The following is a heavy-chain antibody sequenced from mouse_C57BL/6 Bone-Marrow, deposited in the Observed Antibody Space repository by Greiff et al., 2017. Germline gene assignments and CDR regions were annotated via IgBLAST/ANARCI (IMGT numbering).Heavy chain of an antibody. V-gene: IGHV1-63*01. CDR1: GYTFTNYW. CDR2: IYPGGGYT. Sequence: VKLVESGVELVRPGTSVKMSCKASGYTFTNYWIGWAKQRPGHGLEWIGDIYPGGGYTNYNEKFKGKATLTADKSSSTAYMQFSSLTSEDSAIYYCARHYYGYFHWYFDVWGTGTTVTVSS. CDR3: ARHYYGYFHWYFDV. D-gene: IGHD2-2*01. J-gene: IGHJ1*03.